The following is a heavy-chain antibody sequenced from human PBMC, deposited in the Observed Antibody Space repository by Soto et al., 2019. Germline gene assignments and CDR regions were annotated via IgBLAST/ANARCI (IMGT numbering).Heavy chain of an antibody. CDR3: ARVGRYYDFWGGYYGYYYYGMDV. Sequence: ASVKVSCKASGYTFTSYDINWVRQATGQGLEWMGWMNPNSGNTGYAQKFQGRVTMTRNTSISTAYMELSSLRSEDTAVYYCARVGRYYDFWGGYYGYYYYGMDVWGQGTTVTVSS. J-gene: IGHJ6*02. V-gene: IGHV1-8*01. D-gene: IGHD3-3*01. CDR1: GYTFTSYD. CDR2: MNPNSGNT.